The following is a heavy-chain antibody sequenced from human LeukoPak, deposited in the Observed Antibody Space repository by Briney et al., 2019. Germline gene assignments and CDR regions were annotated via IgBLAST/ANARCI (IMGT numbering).Heavy chain of an antibody. CDR1: GDSISVYY. CDR2: IYHSGST. V-gene: IGHV4-59*12. J-gene: IGHJ4*02. D-gene: IGHD3-3*01. CDR3: ARGASSRVRFLEWLLYFDY. Sequence: SETLSLTCTVSGDSISVYYWSWIRQPPGKGLEWIGYIYHSGSTNYNPSLKSRVTISVDTSKNQFSLKLSSVTAADTAVYYCARGASSRVRFLEWLLYFDYWGQGTLVTVSS.